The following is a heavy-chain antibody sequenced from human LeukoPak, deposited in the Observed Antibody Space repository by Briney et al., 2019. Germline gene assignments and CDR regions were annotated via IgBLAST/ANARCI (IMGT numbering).Heavy chain of an antibody. D-gene: IGHD3-10*01. CDR2: ISSTSTYI. CDR1: GFTFSTYT. V-gene: IGHV3-21*01. CDR3: ARGGKNALDS. Sequence: GGSLRLSCAASGFTFSTYTMNCVRQAPGKGLEWVSAISSTSTYIYYADSVKGRFTISRDNAETSLYLQMNSLRGEDAAVYYCARGGKNALDSWGQGTMVTVSS. J-gene: IGHJ3*02.